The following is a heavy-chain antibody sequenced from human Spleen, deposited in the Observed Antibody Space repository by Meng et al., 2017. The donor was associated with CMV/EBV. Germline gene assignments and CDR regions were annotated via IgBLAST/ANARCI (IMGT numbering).Heavy chain of an antibody. CDR3: ARDPNHDAFDI. J-gene: IGHJ3*02. CDR1: GGSFSGYY. V-gene: IGHV4-59*10. Sequence: QEAGAGLLTPSAALSLPFAVYGGSFSGYYWMWIRRPPGRGLEGIGRIYTSGGTNYNPSLKSRVTMSVDTSKNQFSLKLSSVTAADTAVYYCARDPNHDAFDIWGQGTMVTVSS. CDR2: IYTSGGT.